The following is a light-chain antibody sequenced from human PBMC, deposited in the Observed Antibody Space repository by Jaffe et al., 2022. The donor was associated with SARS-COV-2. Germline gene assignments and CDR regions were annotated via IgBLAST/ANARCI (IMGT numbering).Light chain of an antibody. CDR3: MQALQTPRT. Sequence: DIVMTQSPVSLLVTPGEPASISCRSSQSLLHSNGYNYLDWYLQKPGQSPQLLVYLGSSRASGVPDRFSGSGSGTDFTLKISRVEAEDVGVYYCMQALQTPRTFGQGTKLEIK. CDR2: LGS. J-gene: IGKJ2*01. CDR1: QSLLHSNGYNY. V-gene: IGKV2-28*01.